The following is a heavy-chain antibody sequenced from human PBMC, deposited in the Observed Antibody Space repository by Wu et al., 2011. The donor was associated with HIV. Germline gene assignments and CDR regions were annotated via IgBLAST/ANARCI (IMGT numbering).Heavy chain of an antibody. Sequence: QVQLVQSGAEVKKPGSSVKVSCKASGGTFSGYAISWVRQAPGQGLEWMGRIIPIFGTANYAQKFQGRVTITADKSTSTAYMELSSLRSEDTAVYYCARGDLRDCGGDCYPEYFQHWGQGTLVTVSS. CDR1: GGTFSGYA. D-gene: IGHD2-21*02. CDR2: IIPIFGTA. CDR3: ARGDLRDCGGDCYPEYFQH. V-gene: IGHV1-69*14. J-gene: IGHJ1*01.